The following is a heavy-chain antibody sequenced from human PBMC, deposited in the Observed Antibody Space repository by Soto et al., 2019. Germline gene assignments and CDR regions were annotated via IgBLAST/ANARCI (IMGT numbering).Heavy chain of an antibody. CDR1: GYSFTSYS. V-gene: IGHV5-10-1*01. D-gene: IGHD6-13*01. CDR3: ARPYSSSWDIDY. CDR2: IDPTDSYT. Sequence: ESLKISCKGSGYSFTSYSITWVRQMPGKGLEWMGRIDPTDSYTNYSPSFQGHVTISADKSINTAYLQWSSLKASDSAMYYCARPYSSSWDIDYWGQGTLVTV. J-gene: IGHJ4*02.